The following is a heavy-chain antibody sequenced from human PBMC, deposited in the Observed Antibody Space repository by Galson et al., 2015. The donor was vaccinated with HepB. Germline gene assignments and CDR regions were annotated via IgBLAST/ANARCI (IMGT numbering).Heavy chain of an antibody. V-gene: IGHV3-23*01. CDR1: GFTFTTYT. D-gene: IGHD2-21*01. J-gene: IGHJ4*02. CDR3: AKDGPPSFIPHFFDS. Sequence: SLRLSCAASGFTFTTYTMGWVRQAPGKGLEWVSSISGGGGHTYYADSVKGRFTISRDRSRNAVSLQMNRLRAEDTAVYSCAKDGPPSFIPHFFDSWGQGTLVTVSP. CDR2: ISGGGGHT.